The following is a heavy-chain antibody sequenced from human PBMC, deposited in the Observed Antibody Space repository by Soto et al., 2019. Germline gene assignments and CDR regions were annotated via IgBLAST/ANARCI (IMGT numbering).Heavy chain of an antibody. D-gene: IGHD3-10*01. J-gene: IGHJ4*02. CDR2: FDPEDGET. CDR3: ATPAPMRFGALSWDY. Sequence: ASVKVSCKVSGYTLTELSMHWVRQAPGKGLEWMGGFDPEDGETIYAQKFQGRVTMTEDTSTDTAYMELSSLRSEDTAVYYCATPAPMRFGALSWDYWGQGTLVTVSS. V-gene: IGHV1-24*01. CDR1: GYTLTELS.